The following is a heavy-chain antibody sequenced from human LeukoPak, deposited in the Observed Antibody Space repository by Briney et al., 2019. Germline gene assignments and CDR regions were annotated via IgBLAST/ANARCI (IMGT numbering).Heavy chain of an antibody. V-gene: IGHV3-11*03. J-gene: IGHJ4*02. CDR1: GFTFSDYY. CDR3: ASQKIAVAKVDY. CDR2: ISSSSSSYT. Sequence: PGGSLRLSCAASGFTFSDYYMSWIRQAPGKGLEWVSYISSSSSSYTNYADSVKGRFTISRDNAKNSLYLQMNSLRAEDTAVYYCASQKIAVAKVDYWGQGTLVTVSS. D-gene: IGHD6-19*01.